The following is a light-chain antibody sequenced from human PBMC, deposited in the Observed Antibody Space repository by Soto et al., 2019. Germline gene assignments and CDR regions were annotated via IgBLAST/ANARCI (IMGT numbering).Light chain of an antibody. CDR2: DVS. CDR1: RSDVGGYNY. J-gene: IGLJ1*01. CDR3: SSYTSSSTPV. V-gene: IGLV2-14*01. Sequence: QSALTQPASVSGSPGQSITISCTGTRSDVGGYNYVSWYQQHPGKAPNLMIYDVSNRPSGVSNRFSGSKSGNTASLTISGLQAEDEADYYCSSYTSSSTPVFGTGTKLTVL.